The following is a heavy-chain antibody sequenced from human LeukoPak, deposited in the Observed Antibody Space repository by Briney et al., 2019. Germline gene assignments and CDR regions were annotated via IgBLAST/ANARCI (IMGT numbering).Heavy chain of an antibody. V-gene: IGHV1-18*01. D-gene: IGHD3-16*01. J-gene: IGHJ5*02. Sequence: ASVKVSCKPSGYTFTSYGISWVRQAPGQGLEWMGWISAYNGNTNYAQKLQGRATMTTDTSTSTAYMELSSLRSEDTAVYYCARDPGSRGNWFDPWGQGTLVTVSS. CDR3: ARDPGSRGNWFDP. CDR1: GYTFTSYG. CDR2: ISAYNGNT.